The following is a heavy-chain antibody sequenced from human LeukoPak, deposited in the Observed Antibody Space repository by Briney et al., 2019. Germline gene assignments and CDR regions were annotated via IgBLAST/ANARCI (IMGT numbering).Heavy chain of an antibody. CDR1: GFTFSSYS. V-gene: IGHV3-21*01. CDR2: ISSSSSYI. D-gene: IGHD3-10*01. CDR3: AREKGLWFGERMGMDV. J-gene: IGHJ6*02. Sequence: GGSLRLSCAASGFTFSSYSMNWVRQAPGKGLEWVSSISSSSSYIYYADSVKGRFTISRDNAKNSLYLQMSSLRAEDTAVYYCAREKGLWFGERMGMDVWGQGTTVTVSS.